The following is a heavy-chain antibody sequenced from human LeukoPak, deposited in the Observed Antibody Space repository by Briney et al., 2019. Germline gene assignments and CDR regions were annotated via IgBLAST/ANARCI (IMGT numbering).Heavy chain of an antibody. Sequence: KPSETLSLTCTVSGGSISSYYWSWIRQPPGKGLEWIGYIYYSGSTNYNPSLKSRVTISVDTSKNQFSLKLSSVTAADTAVYYCARSHYSGSFYFDYWGQGTLVTVSS. CDR1: GGSISSYY. CDR3: ARSHYSGSFYFDY. V-gene: IGHV4-59*08. J-gene: IGHJ4*02. D-gene: IGHD1-26*01. CDR2: IYYSGST.